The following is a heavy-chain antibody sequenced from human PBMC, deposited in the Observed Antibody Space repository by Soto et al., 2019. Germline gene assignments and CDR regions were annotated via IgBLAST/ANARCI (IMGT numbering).Heavy chain of an antibody. V-gene: IGHV3-33*01. J-gene: IGHJ4*02. CDR1: GFTFSSYG. CDR2: IWFDRSNK. D-gene: IGHD6-13*01. Sequence: QVQLVESGGGVVQPGRSLRLSCAASGFTFSSYGMHWVRQPPGKGLEWVAVIWFDRSNKHYADSVKGRFTISRDNSKNTLNLQMNSLRAEDTAVYYCAHSSSWYYFDYWGQGTLVTVSS. CDR3: AHSSSWYYFDY.